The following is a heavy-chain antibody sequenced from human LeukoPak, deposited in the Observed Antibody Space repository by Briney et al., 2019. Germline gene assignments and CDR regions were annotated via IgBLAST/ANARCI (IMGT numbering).Heavy chain of an antibody. D-gene: IGHD4-17*01. CDR3: AHRGTVTTRYVYFDY. Sequence: SGPTLVNPTQPLTLTSTFSGFSLSTSGVGVGWIRQPPVKALEWLALIYWDDDKRYSPSLKSRLTITKDSSKNQVVLTMTNMDVVDTATYYCAHRGTVTTRYVYFDYWGQGTLVTVSS. V-gene: IGHV2-5*02. CDR1: GFSLSTSGVG. CDR2: IYWDDDK. J-gene: IGHJ4*02.